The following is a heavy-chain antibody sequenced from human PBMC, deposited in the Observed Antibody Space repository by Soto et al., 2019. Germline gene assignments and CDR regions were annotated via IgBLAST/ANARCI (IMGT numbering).Heavy chain of an antibody. D-gene: IGHD2-2*03. Sequence: PGESLKISCKGSGYSFTSYWVGWVRQMPGKGLEWMGIIYPGDSDTRYSPSFQGQVTISADKSISTAYLQWSSLKASDTAMYYCARWMKNYYYGTDVWGQGTTVTVS. CDR3: ARWMKNYYYGTDV. CDR2: IYPGDSDT. CDR1: GYSFTSYW. V-gene: IGHV5-51*01. J-gene: IGHJ6*02.